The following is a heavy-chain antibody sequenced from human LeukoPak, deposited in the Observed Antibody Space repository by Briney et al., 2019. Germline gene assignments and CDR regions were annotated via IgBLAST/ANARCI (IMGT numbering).Heavy chain of an antibody. V-gene: IGHV4-39*01. D-gene: IGHD3-9*01. CDR2: IYYSGST. J-gene: IGHJ4*02. Sequence: SETLSLTCTVSGGSISSSSYYWGWIRQPPGKGLEWIGSIYYSGSTYYNPSLKSRVSISVDTSKNQFSLKLSSVTAADTAVYYCARHLPGRYFDWLFYFDYWGQGTLVTVSS. CDR3: ARHLPGRYFDWLFYFDY. CDR1: GGSISSSSYY.